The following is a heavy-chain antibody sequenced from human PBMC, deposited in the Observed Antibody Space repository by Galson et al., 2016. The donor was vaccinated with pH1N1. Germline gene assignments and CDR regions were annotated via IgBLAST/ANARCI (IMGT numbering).Heavy chain of an antibody. CDR1: GYSFIVHY. CDR3: ATGSGNSWFDP. Sequence: SVKVSCKASGYSFIVHYMHWVRQAPGHWLEWMGWINPNSGDTKYAQNFQGRVTLTRDTSINTAYMELSSLTSDDTAVYYCATGSGNSWFDPWGQGTLVTVSS. CDR2: INPNSGDT. V-gene: IGHV1-2*02. D-gene: IGHD3-10*01. J-gene: IGHJ5*02.